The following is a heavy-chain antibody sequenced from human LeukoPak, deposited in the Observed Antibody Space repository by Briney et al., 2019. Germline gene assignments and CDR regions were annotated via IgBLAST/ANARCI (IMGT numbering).Heavy chain of an antibody. CDR1: GFTFSSYS. D-gene: IGHD5-12*01. CDR2: ISSSSSYI. V-gene: IGHV3-21*01. CDR3: ATVGSSGYGYNWFDP. Sequence: PGGSLRLSCAASGFTFSSYSMNWVRQAPGKGLEWVSSISSSSSYIYYADSVKGRFTISRDNAKNSLYLQMNSLRAEDTAVYYCATVGSSGYGYNWFDPWGQGTLVTVSS. J-gene: IGHJ5*02.